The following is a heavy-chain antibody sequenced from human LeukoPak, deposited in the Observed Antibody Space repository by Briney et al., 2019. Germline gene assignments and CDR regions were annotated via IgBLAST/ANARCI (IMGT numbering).Heavy chain of an antibody. J-gene: IGHJ4*02. D-gene: IGHD1-1*01. Sequence: GGSLRLSCGASGFTFSSYAMSWVRQAPGKGLEWVSVISASGGSTYYADSVKGRFTISRDNSKNTLYLQMNSLRAGDTAVYYCAREKASTTGPTDYDYWGQGTLVTVSS. CDR2: ISASGGST. V-gene: IGHV3-23*01. CDR1: GFTFSSYA. CDR3: AREKASTTGPTDYDY.